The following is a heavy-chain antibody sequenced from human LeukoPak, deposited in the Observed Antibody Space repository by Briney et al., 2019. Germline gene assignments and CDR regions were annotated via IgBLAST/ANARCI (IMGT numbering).Heavy chain of an antibody. Sequence: GGSLRLSCAASGFTFGTYSMNWVRQAPGKGLEWVSSISSSSSYIYYADSVKGRFTISRDNAKNSLYLQMNSLRAEDTAVYYCARDRGYSYGYGLDYWGQGTLVTVSS. J-gene: IGHJ4*02. V-gene: IGHV3-21*01. CDR2: ISSSSSYI. CDR3: ARDRGYSYGYGLDY. D-gene: IGHD5-18*01. CDR1: GFTFGTYS.